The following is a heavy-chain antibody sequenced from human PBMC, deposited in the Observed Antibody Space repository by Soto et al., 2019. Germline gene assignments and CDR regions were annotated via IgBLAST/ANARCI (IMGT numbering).Heavy chain of an antibody. J-gene: IGHJ6*02. D-gene: IGHD5-18*01. CDR3: TRDGVDTAMVYYYYYGMDV. CDR2: IRSKAYGGTT. Sequence: PVGSLRLSCTASGFTFGDYAMSWVRQAPGKGLEWVGFIRSKAYGGTTEYAASVKGRFTISRDDSKSIAYLQMNSLKTEDTAVYYCTRDGVDTAMVYYYYYGMDVWGQGTTVTVSS. V-gene: IGHV3-49*04. CDR1: GFTFGDYA.